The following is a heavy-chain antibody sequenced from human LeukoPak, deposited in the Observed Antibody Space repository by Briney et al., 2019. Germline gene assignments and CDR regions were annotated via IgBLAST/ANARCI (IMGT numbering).Heavy chain of an antibody. CDR2: INHSGST. Sequence: SETLSLTCAVYGGSFSGYYWSWIRQPPGKGLEWIGEINHSGSTNYNPSLKSRVTISVDTSKNQFSLKLSSVTAADTAVYYCARPPVTTVTNYFDYWGQGTLVTVSS. J-gene: IGHJ4*02. V-gene: IGHV4-34*01. CDR1: GGSFSGYY. CDR3: ARPPVTTVTNYFDY. D-gene: IGHD4-17*01.